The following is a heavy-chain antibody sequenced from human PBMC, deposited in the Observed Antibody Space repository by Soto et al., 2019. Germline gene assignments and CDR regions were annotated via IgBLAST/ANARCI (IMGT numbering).Heavy chain of an antibody. CDR1: GFTFRNYA. CDR3: VKDEVPYNGVWDYFDL. CDR2: LHGSGGAA. D-gene: IGHD1-7*01. Sequence: EAQLLESGGGLVQPGGSLRLSCVASGFTFRNYAMSWVRQAPGKGLEWVSSLHGSGGAAYFADSVKGRFTVSRDDSRETLYLQMGSLRVDDTATYYCVKDEVPYNGVWDYFDLWGQGTLVTVSS. V-gene: IGHV3-23*01. J-gene: IGHJ5*02.